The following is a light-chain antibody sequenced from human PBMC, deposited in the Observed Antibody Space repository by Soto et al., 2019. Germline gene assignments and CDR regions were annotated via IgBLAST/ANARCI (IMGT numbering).Light chain of an antibody. CDR1: SSDVGDYKF. J-gene: IGLJ2*01. CDR3: SSYAGNNNVV. Sequence: QSALTQPPSASGSPGQSVTISCTGTSSDVGDYKFVSWYQQHPGKAPKLLIYEVSTRPSGVPDRFSGSKSGNTASLTVSGLQAEDEADYYCSSYAGNNNVVFGGGTKVTVL. CDR2: EVS. V-gene: IGLV2-8*01.